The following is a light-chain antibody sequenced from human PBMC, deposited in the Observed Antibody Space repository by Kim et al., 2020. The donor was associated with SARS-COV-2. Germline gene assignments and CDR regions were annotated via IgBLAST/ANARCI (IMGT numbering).Light chain of an antibody. V-gene: IGLV3-1*01. CDR1: KLGDKY. CDR3: QAWDSSTAGV. Sequence: SYELTQPPSVSVSPGQTASITCSGDKLGDKYACLYQQKPGQSPVLVIYQDSKRPSGIPERFSGSNSGNTATLTISGTQAMDEADYYCQAWDSSTAGVFGGGTQLTVL. CDR2: QDS. J-gene: IGLJ2*01.